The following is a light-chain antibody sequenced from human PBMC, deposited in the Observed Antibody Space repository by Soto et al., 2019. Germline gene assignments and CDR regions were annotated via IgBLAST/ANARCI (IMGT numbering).Light chain of an antibody. CDR3: CSYAGSSTFFYV. Sequence: QSVLTQPRSASGSPGQSITISCTGTSSDVGGYNYVSWYQQHPGKAPKLMIYEGSKRPSGVSNRFSGSKSGNTASLTISGLQAEDEADYYCCSYAGSSTFFYVFGTGTKVTVL. CDR1: SSDVGGYNY. V-gene: IGLV2-23*03. CDR2: EGS. J-gene: IGLJ1*01.